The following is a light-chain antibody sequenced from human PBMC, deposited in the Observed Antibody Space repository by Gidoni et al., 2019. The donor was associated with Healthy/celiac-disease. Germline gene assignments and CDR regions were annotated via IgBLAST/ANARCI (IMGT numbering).Light chain of an antibody. CDR1: SSDVGGYNY. J-gene: IGLJ2*01. V-gene: IGLV2-14*01. CDR2: EVS. Sequence: SALTPPASVSGSPGPSITISCTGTSSDVGGYNYVSWYQQPPGKAPKLMIYEVSNRPSGVSNRFSGSKSGNTASLTISGLQAEDEADYYCSSYTSSSTPLVFGGGTKLTVL. CDR3: SSYTSSSTPLV.